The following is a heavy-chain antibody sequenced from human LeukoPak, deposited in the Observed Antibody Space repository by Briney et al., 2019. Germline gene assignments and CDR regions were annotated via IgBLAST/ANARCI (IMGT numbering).Heavy chain of an antibody. J-gene: IGHJ4*02. CDR2: IIPIFGTA. D-gene: IGHD3-10*01. CDR3: ARAPRPYGSGSYLSDY. CDR1: GGTLSSYA. V-gene: IGHV1-69*13. Sequence: SVKVSCKASGGTLSSYAISWVRQAPGQGLEWMGGIIPIFGTANYAQKFQGRVTITAGESTSTAYMELSSLRSEDTAVYYCARAPRPYGSGSYLSDYWGQGTLVTVSS.